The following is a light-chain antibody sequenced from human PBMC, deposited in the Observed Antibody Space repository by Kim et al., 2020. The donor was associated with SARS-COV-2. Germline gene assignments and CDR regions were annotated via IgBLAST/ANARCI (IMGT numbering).Light chain of an antibody. V-gene: IGLV7-43*01. CDR3: LLFYGGAHV. Sequence: QAVVTQEPSLTVSPGGTVTLTCASSTGAVTSGYYPNWFQQKPGQAPRALIYDTNNKHSGTPARFSGSLLGGKAALTLAGVQPQDEAEYYCLLFYGGAHVFGTGTKVTVL. J-gene: IGLJ1*01. CDR1: TGAVTSGYY. CDR2: DTN.